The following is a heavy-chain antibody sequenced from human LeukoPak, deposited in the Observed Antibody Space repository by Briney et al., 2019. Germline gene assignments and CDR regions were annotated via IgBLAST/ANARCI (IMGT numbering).Heavy chain of an antibody. CDR2: MNPNSGNT. CDR3: ARGITMIVVAPGY. J-gene: IGHJ4*02. D-gene: IGHD3-22*01. Sequence: ASVKVSCKASGYTFTSYDINWVRQATGQGLEWMGWMNPNSGNTGYAQKFQGRVTMTRNTSISTAYMELSNLRSEDTAVYYCARGITMIVVAPGYWGQGTLVTVSS. V-gene: IGHV1-8*01. CDR1: GYTFTSYD.